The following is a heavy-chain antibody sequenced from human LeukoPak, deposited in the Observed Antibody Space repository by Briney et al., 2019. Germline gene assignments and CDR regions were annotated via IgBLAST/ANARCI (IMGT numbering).Heavy chain of an antibody. V-gene: IGHV4-39*07. Sequence: SETLSLTCTVSGVSINSNSYYWGWIRQPPGKGLEWIGSIYYSGSTYYNPSLKSRVTISVDTSKNQFSLKLTSVTAADTAVYYCARTTEGGYTYGYFYYYYMHVWGKGTTVTISS. J-gene: IGHJ6*03. CDR1: GVSINSNSYY. CDR3: ARTTEGGYTYGYFYYYYMHV. D-gene: IGHD5-18*01. CDR2: IYYSGST.